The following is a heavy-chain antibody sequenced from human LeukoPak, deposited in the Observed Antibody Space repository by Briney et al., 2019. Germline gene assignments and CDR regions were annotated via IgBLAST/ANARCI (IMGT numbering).Heavy chain of an antibody. D-gene: IGHD1-26*01. J-gene: IGHJ4*02. CDR2: INPNSGGT. V-gene: IGHV1-2*02. CDR1: GYTFTGYY. CDR3: ARDLRWDLLGFDH. Sequence: ASVKVSCKASGYTFTGYYMHWVRQAPGQGLEGMGWINPNSGGTNYAQKFQGRVTMTRDTSISTAYMELSRLRSDDTAVYYCARDLRWDLLGFDHWGQGTLVSVSS.